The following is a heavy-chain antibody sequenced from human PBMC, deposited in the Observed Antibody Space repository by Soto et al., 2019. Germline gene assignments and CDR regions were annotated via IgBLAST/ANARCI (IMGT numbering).Heavy chain of an antibody. D-gene: IGHD6-19*01. CDR2: ISYDGSNK. CDR3: AREEMVRAVAGPDYYYYYGMDV. CDR1: GFTFSSYA. J-gene: IGHJ6*02. Sequence: GGSLRLSCAASGFTFSSYAMHWVRQAPGKGLEWVAVISYDGSNKYYADSVKGRFTISRDNSKNTLYLQMNSLRAEDTAVYYCAREEMVRAVAGPDYYYYYGMDVWGQGTTVTVSS. V-gene: IGHV3-30-3*01.